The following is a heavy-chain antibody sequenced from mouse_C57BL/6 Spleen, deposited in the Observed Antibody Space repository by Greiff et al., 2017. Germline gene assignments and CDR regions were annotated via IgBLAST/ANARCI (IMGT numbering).Heavy chain of an antibody. CDR3: ARRGGTTVVEDY. CDR2: ISPGDGDT. V-gene: IGHV1-82*01. CDR1: GYAFSSSW. Sequence: VQLQQSGPELVKPGASVKISCKASGYAFSSSWMNWVKQRPGKGLAWIGRISPGDGDTNYNGKFKGKATLTADKSSSTAYMQLSSLTSEDSAVYFCARRGGTTVVEDYWGQGTTLTVSS. J-gene: IGHJ2*01. D-gene: IGHD1-1*01.